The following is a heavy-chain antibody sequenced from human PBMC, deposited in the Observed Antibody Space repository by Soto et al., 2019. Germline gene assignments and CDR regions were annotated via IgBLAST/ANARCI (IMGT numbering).Heavy chain of an antibody. CDR3: ARILWFGEPVPDY. D-gene: IGHD3-10*01. J-gene: IGHJ4*02. Sequence: QVQLVQSGAEVKRPGASVKVSCKASGYTFNRYGIGWLRQAPGEGLEWMGWISAANGNTNYAQKFQGRVTMTTDTSTSTAYMDVRSLRSDDTALHYCARILWFGEPVPDYWGQGTLVTVSS. V-gene: IGHV1-18*01. CDR1: GYTFNRYG. CDR2: ISAANGNT.